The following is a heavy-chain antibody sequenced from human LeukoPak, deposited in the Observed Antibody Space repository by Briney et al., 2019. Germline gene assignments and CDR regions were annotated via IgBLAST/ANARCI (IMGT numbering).Heavy chain of an antibody. V-gene: IGHV3-48*03. J-gene: IGHJ4*02. Sequence: GGSLRLSCAASGFTFSSYEMNWIRQAPGKGLDWVSYISSSGTTKYYADSVRGRFTISRDNAKNSLYLQMNSLRAEDTAVYYCAREGYNWNDPLDYWGQGTLVTVSS. CDR2: ISSSGTTK. D-gene: IGHD1-1*01. CDR1: GFTFSSYE. CDR3: AREGYNWNDPLDY.